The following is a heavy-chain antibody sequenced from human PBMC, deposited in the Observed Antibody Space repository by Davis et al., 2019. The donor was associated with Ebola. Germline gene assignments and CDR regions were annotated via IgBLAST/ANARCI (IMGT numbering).Heavy chain of an antibody. V-gene: IGHV1-18*01. CDR2: ISAYNGNT. J-gene: IGHJ4*02. Sequence: ASVKVSCKASGYTFTSYGISWVRQAPGQGLEWMGWISAYNGNTNYAQKPQGRVTMTTDTSTSTAYMELRSLRSDDTAVYYCARGVADYYDSSGYYSYFDYWGQGTLVTVSS. D-gene: IGHD3-22*01. CDR3: ARGVADYYDSSGYYSYFDY. CDR1: GYTFTSYG.